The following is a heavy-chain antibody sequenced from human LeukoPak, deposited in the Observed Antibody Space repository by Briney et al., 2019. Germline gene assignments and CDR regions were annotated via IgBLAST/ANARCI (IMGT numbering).Heavy chain of an antibody. J-gene: IGHJ4*02. D-gene: IGHD3-22*01. V-gene: IGHV1-69*13. CDR3: ARSEYYYDSSANFDY. CDR1: GGTFSSYA. Sequence: GASVKVSCKASGGTFSSYAISWVRQAPGQGLEWMGGIIPIFGTANYAQKFQGRVTVTADESTSTAYMELSSLRSEDTAVYYCARSEYYYDSSANFDYWGQGTLVTVSS. CDR2: IIPIFGTA.